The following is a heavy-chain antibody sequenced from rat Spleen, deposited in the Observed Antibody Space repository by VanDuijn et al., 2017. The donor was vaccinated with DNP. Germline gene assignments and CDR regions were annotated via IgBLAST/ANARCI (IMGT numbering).Heavy chain of an antibody. J-gene: IGHJ2*01. CDR1: GFTFTTFP. CDR3: VRWNSGHFEN. Sequence: EVQLVESGGGLVHPGRSMKLSCVASGFTFTTFPMAWVRQAPTKGLEWVATISYDGSSTYYRDSVKGRFTISRDNAKSTLYLQMNSLRSEDMATYYCVRWNSGHFENWGQGVMVTVSS. CDR2: ISYDGSST. V-gene: IGHV5-46*01. D-gene: IGHD4-3*01.